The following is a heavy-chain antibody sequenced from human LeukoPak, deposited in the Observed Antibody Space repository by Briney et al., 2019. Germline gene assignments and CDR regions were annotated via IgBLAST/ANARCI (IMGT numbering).Heavy chain of an antibody. D-gene: IGHD1-26*01. J-gene: IGHJ3*02. CDR3: ASGNGRPHDAFDI. Sequence: SETLSLTCTVSGGSISSTDDYWGWIRQPPGKGLEWIGYIYYSGSTNYNPSLKSRVTISVDTSKNQFSLKLSSVTAADTAVYYCASGNGRPHDAFDIWGQGTMVTVSS. CDR1: GGSISSTDDY. CDR2: IYYSGST. V-gene: IGHV4-61*05.